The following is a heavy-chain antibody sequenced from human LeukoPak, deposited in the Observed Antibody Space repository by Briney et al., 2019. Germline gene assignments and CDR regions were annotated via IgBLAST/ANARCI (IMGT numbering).Heavy chain of an antibody. CDR2: ISWNSGSI. Sequence: GRSLRLSCAASGFTFDDYAMHWVRQAPGKGLEWVSGISWNSGSIGYADSVKGRFTISRDNSKNTPYLQMNSLRAEDTAVYYCAKTLFIAPVTTVTTAFDYWGQGTLVTVSS. CDR3: AKTLFIAPVTTVTTAFDY. CDR1: GFTFDDYA. V-gene: IGHV3-9*01. D-gene: IGHD4-17*01. J-gene: IGHJ4*02.